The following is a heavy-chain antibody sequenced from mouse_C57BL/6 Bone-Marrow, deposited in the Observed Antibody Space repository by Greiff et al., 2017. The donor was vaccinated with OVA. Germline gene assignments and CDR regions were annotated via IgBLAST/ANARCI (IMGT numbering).Heavy chain of an antibody. CDR3: ARFDGHWYFDV. CDR2: IDPSDSET. V-gene: IGHV1-52*01. J-gene: IGHJ1*03. Sequence: QVQLQQPGAELVRPGSSVKLSCKASGYTFTSYWMHWVKQRPIQGLKWIGNIDPSDSETHYNQKFKDKATLTVDKSSSTAYMQLSSLTSEDSAVYYCARFDGHWYFDVWGTGTTVTVSS. D-gene: IGHD2-3*01. CDR1: GYTFTSYW.